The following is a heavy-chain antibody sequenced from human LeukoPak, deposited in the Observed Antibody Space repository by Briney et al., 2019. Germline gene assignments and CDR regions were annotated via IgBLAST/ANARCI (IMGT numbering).Heavy chain of an antibody. CDR2: IYYSGST. V-gene: IGHV4-39*07. D-gene: IGHD3-9*01. J-gene: IGHJ4*02. CDR1: GGSISSSSHY. CDR3: ARSEGWLRPYYFDY. Sequence: PSETLSLTCTVSGGSISSSSHYWGWIRQPPGKGLEWIGSIYYSGSTYYNPSLKSRVTISVDTSKNQFSLKLSSVTAADTAVYYCARSEGWLRPYYFDYWGQGTLVTVSS.